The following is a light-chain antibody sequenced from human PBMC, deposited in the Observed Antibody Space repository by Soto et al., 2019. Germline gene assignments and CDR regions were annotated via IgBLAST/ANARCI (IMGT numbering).Light chain of an antibody. CDR3: AAWDDSLNGPA. V-gene: IGLV1-44*01. CDR1: YSNIGIND. Sequence: QSVLTQPHSAAGTPGQRVTVSCSGTYSNIGINDVHWYRQLSGTAPQILIYDSTKRATGVPDRFSGSRSGTSASLVISGLQTEDEADYHCAAWDDSLNGPAFGGGTKVTVL. CDR2: DST. J-gene: IGLJ2*01.